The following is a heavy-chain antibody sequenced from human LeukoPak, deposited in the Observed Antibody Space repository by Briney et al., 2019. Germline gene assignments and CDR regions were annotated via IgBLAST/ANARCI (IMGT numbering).Heavy chain of an antibody. J-gene: IGHJ4*02. Sequence: GGSLRLSCADSGFTVSSKYMSWVRQAPGKGLQWVSAFSGSGGSTYYADSVKGRFTISRDNSRNTLYLQMNSLRAEDTAVYYCARSGLSRFGFWGQGTLVTVSS. CDR1: GFTVSSKY. D-gene: IGHD2/OR15-2a*01. V-gene: IGHV3-23*01. CDR2: FSGSGGST. CDR3: ARSGLSRFGF.